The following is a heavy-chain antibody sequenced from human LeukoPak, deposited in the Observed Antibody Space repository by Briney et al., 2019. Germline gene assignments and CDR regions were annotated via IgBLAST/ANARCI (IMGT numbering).Heavy chain of an antibody. V-gene: IGHV1-2*02. CDR3: ARDRYGDGFAHFDY. Sequence: ASVKVSCKASGYTFTGYYIHWVRQAPGQGLEWMGWINPYSGATNYAPKFQGRVAITRDTSITTAYMDLSRLTSDDTAVYYCARDRYGDGFAHFDYWGQGALVTVSS. CDR2: INPYSGAT. J-gene: IGHJ4*02. D-gene: IGHD5-24*01. CDR1: GYTFTGYY.